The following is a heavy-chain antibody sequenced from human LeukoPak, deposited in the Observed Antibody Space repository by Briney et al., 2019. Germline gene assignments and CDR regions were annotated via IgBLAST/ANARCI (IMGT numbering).Heavy chain of an antibody. V-gene: IGHV4-59*12. CDR3: ARDYQGGYGDKTVDY. CDR1: GGSISSYY. Sequence: SETLSLTCTVSGGSISSYYWSWIRQPPGKGLEWIGYIYYSGSTNYNPSLKSRVTISVDTSKNQFSLKLSSVTAADTAVYYCARDYQGGYGDKTVDYWGQGTLVTVSS. CDR2: IYYSGST. J-gene: IGHJ4*02. D-gene: IGHD5-18*01.